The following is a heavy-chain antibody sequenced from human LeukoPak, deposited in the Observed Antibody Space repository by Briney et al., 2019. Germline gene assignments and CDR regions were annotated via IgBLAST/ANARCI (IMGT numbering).Heavy chain of an antibody. CDR2: IYTSGST. J-gene: IGHJ6*03. CDR3: ARVGPVDYYGSGSYYLGYMDV. CDR1: GGSISSYY. V-gene: IGHV4-4*07. Sequence: SETLSLTCTVSGGSISSYYWRWIREPAGKGLEWLGRIYTSGSTNYNPSLKSRVTMSVDTSKNQFSLKMSSVTAADTAVYYCARVGPVDYYGSGSYYLGYMDVWGKGTTVTVSS. D-gene: IGHD3-10*01.